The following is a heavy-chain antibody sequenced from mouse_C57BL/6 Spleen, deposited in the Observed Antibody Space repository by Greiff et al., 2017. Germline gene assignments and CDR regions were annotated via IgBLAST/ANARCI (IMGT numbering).Heavy chain of an antibody. V-gene: IGHV5-17*01. CDR2: ISSGSSTI. D-gene: IGHD1-1*01. CDR3: ARPFFTTVVRYCDV. Sequence: EVMLVESGGGLVKPGGSLKLSCAASGFTFSDYGMHWVRQAPEKGLEWVAYISSGSSTIYYADTVKGRFTISRNNAKNTLFLQMTSLRSEDTAMXYGARPFFTTVVRYCDVWGTGTTVTVSS. J-gene: IGHJ1*03. CDR1: GFTFSDYG.